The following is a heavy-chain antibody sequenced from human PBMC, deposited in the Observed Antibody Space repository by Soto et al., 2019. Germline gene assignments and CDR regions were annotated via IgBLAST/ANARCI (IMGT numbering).Heavy chain of an antibody. Sequence: SETLSLTCAVYGGSFSGYYWSWIRQPPGKGLEWIGEINHSGSTNYNPSLKSRVTISVDTSKNQFSLKLSSVTAADTAVYYCARGGIVVVPAAPRHYYYYGMDVWGQGTTATVSS. CDR1: GGSFSGYY. CDR2: INHSGST. J-gene: IGHJ6*02. D-gene: IGHD2-2*01. CDR3: ARGGIVVVPAAPRHYYYYGMDV. V-gene: IGHV4-34*01.